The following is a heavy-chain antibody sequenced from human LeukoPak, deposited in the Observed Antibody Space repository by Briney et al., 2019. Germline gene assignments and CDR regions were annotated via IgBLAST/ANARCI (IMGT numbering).Heavy chain of an antibody. CDR2: ISYDGSNK. J-gene: IGHJ4*02. D-gene: IGHD5-18*01. CDR1: GFTFSSYG. Sequence: PGGSLRLSCAASGFTFSSYGMHWVRQAPGKGLEWVAVISYDGSNKYYADSVKGRFTISRDNSKNTLYLHMNSLRAEDTAVYYCAKEIDTAMVYAVDYWGQGTLVTVSS. CDR3: AKEIDTAMVYAVDY. V-gene: IGHV3-30*18.